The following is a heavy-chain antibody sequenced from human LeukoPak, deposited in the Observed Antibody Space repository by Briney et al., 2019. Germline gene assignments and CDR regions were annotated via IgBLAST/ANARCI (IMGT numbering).Heavy chain of an antibody. CDR1: GYTFTSYG. D-gene: IGHD2-15*01. Sequence: VASVKVSCKASGYTFTSYGITWVRQAPGQGLEWMGWITTYNGNTYYAQNLQGRVTMTADTSTSTAYMEVRSLRSDDTAVYYCARLSPPIASFCSGGTCYSGGFDPWGQGTLVTVSS. J-gene: IGHJ5*02. CDR2: ITTYNGNT. CDR3: ARLSPPIASFCSGGTCYSGGFDP. V-gene: IGHV1-18*01.